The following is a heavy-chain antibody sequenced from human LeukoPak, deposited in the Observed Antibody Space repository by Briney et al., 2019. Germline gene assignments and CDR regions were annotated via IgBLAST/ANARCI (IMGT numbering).Heavy chain of an antibody. Sequence: GGSLRLSCAASGFTVSSNYISWVRQAPGKGLEWVSVIYSGGSTYYADSVKGRFTISRHNSKNTLYLQMNSLRAEDTAVYYCARAFGDSWFDYWGQGTLVTVSS. D-gene: IGHD4-17*01. CDR3: ARAFGDSWFDY. CDR2: IYSGGST. CDR1: GFTVSSNY. J-gene: IGHJ4*02. V-gene: IGHV3-53*04.